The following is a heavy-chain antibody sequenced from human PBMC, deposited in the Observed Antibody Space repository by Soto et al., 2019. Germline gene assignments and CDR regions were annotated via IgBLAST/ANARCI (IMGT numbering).Heavy chain of an antibody. CDR2: IYYSGTT. V-gene: IGHV4-39*01. CDR3: ARHLRRGPIVKGMDV. Sequence: SETLSLTCTVSGGSISSSGCYWGWTRQPPGKGLEWIGSIYYSGTTYYDPSLKSRVTMSVDTSKNQFSLKLSSMTAADTAVYYCARHLRRGPIVKGMDVWGQGTTVTVSS. D-gene: IGHD2-21*01. J-gene: IGHJ6*02. CDR1: GGSISSSGCY.